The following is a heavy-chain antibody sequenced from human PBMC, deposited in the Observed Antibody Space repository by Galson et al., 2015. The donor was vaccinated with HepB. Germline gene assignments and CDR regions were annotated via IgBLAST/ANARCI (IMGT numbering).Heavy chain of an antibody. Sequence: SLRLSCAASGFTFSSYGMHWVRQAPGKGLEWVAVISYDGSNKYCADSVKGRFTISRDNSKNTLYLQMNSLRAEDTAVYYCEASCYTSCPHDYWGQGTLVTVSS. CDR3: EASCYTSCPHDY. D-gene: IGHD2-2*02. J-gene: IGHJ4*02. CDR1: GFTFSSYG. CDR2: ISYDGSNK. V-gene: IGHV3-30*03.